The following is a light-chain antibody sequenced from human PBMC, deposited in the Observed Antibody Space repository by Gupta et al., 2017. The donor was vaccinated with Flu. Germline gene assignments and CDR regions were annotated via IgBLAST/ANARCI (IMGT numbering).Light chain of an antibody. CDR1: QSISSN. V-gene: IGKV3-15*01. CDR2: GAS. J-gene: IGKJ5*01. CDR3: QQYDDWPPIT. Sequence: EIVMPQSPDTLSVSPGDRATLSCRASQSISSNLAWYQHKPGLAPRLLIYGASTRATGIADRFSGSGSGTEFTLTISSLESEDFAVYYCQQYDDWPPITFGQGTRLEIK.